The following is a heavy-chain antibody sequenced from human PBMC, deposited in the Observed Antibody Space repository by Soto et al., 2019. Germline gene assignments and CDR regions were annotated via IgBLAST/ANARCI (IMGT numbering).Heavy chain of an antibody. V-gene: IGHV1-69*01. CDR3: ATRRGPGTTALYYGMNV. CDR1: GGTFSSYA. J-gene: IGHJ6*02. D-gene: IGHD1-7*01. Sequence: QVQLVQSGAEVKKPGSSVKVSCKASGGTFSSYAISWVRQAPGQGLEWMGGIIPIFGTANYAQKFQGRVTITADEPTSTAYIALSSLRSEDTAVYYCATRRGPGTTALYYGMNVWGQGTTVTFSS. CDR2: IIPIFGTA.